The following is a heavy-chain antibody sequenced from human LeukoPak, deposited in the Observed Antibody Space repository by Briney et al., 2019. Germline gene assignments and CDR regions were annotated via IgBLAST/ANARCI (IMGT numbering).Heavy chain of an antibody. Sequence: PSETLSLTCTVSGGSISSYYWSWLRQPPGKGLEWIGYIYYSGSTNYNPSLKSRVTISVDTSKNQFSLKLSSVTAADTAVYYCAREVVAAAGYYYYYYMDVWGKGTTVTISS. V-gene: IGHV4-59*01. CDR3: AREVVAAAGYYYYYYMDV. CDR2: IYYSGST. CDR1: GGSISSYY. J-gene: IGHJ6*03. D-gene: IGHD6-13*01.